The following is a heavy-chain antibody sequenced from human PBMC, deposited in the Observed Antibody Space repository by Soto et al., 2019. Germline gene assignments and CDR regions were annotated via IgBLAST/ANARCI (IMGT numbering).Heavy chain of an antibody. Sequence: GASVKVSCKVPGYTLTELSMHWVRQAPGKGLEWMGGFDPEDGETIYAQKFQGWVTMTRDTSISTAYMELSRLRSDDTAVYYCARELERPLGYYYGMDVWGQGTTVTVSS. J-gene: IGHJ6*02. CDR3: ARELERPLGYYYGMDV. D-gene: IGHD1-1*01. CDR2: FDPEDGET. V-gene: IGHV1-24*01. CDR1: GYTLTELS.